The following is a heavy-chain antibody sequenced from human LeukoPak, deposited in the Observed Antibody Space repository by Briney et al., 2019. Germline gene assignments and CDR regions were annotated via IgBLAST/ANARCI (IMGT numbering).Heavy chain of an antibody. D-gene: IGHD6-19*01. CDR3: ARDLAVAGTPYYFDY. CDR2: IWYDGSNK. Sequence: PGRSLRLSCAASGFTFSSYGMQWVRQAPGKGLERVAVIWYDGSNKYYADSVKGRFTISRDNSKNTLYLQMDSLRAEDTAVYYCARDLAVAGTPYYFDYWGQGTLVTVSS. J-gene: IGHJ4*02. CDR1: GFTFSSYG. V-gene: IGHV3-33*01.